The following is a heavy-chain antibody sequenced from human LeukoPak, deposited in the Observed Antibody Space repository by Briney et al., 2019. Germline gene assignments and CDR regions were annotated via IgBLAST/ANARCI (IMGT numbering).Heavy chain of an antibody. CDR1: GGSISSHY. J-gene: IGHJ4*02. V-gene: IGHV4-59*11. CDR3: ARSYGSGSYFDS. CDR2: ISYSGNT. Sequence: PWEPLSLTCTVSGGSISSHYWSWIRQPPGKGLEWIGYISYSGNTKYNPSLKSRVTMSIDTSKNQFSLRLSSVTAADTAVYYCARSYGSGSYFDSWGQGTLVTVSS. D-gene: IGHD3-10*01.